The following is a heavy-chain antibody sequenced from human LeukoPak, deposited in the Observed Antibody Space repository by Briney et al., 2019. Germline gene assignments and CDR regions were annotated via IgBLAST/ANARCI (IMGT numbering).Heavy chain of an antibody. J-gene: IGHJ4*02. Sequence: SETLSLTCTVSGGSISSYYWSWIRQPPGKGLEWIGYIYYSGSTNYNPSLESRVTISVDTSKNQFSLKLSSVTAADTAVYYCARLLAYCGGDCYLFDYWGQGTLVTVSS. CDR2: IYYSGST. CDR3: ARLLAYCGGDCYLFDY. V-gene: IGHV4-59*08. D-gene: IGHD2-21*02. CDR1: GGSISSYY.